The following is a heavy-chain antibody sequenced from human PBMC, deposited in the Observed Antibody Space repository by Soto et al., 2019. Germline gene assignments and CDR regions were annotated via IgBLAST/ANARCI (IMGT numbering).Heavy chain of an antibody. D-gene: IGHD1-1*01. CDR2: IWYDGSNK. CDR1: GFTFSSYG. J-gene: IGHJ4*02. V-gene: IGHV3-33*01. CDR3: TRELQPGVRREYDS. Sequence: PGGSLRLSCAASGFTFSSYGMHWVRQAPGKGLEWVAVIWYDGSNKYYADSVKGRFTISRDNAKNSLFLQMNSLRAEDTAVYFCTRELQPGVRREYDSWGQGTLVPVSS.